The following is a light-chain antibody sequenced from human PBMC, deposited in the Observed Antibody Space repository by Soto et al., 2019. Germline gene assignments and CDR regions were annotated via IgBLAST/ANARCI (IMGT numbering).Light chain of an antibody. V-gene: IGKV1-5*03. CDR3: QHYNSYSEA. Sequence: IHMTQSPSTLSASVVYRVTITFRASQSISSWLAWYQQKPGKAPKLLIYKASTLKSGVPSRFSGSGSGTEFTLTISSLQPDDFATYYCQHYNSYSEAFGQGTKVDIK. J-gene: IGKJ1*01. CDR2: KAS. CDR1: QSISSW.